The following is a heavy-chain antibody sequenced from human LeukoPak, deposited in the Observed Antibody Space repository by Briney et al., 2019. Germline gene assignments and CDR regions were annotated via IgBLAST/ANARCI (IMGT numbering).Heavy chain of an antibody. D-gene: IGHD3-10*01. CDR3: ARDVGPYYYGSGSSSAFDI. CDR2: IRHDGSSQ. V-gene: IGHV3-30*02. Sequence: GGSLRLSCAASGFAFSAYGMHWVRQAPGKGLEWLTFIRHDGSSQYYVDSVKGRLTISKDNSKSTLSLQMNSLRAEDTAVYYCARDVGPYYYGSGSSSAFDIWGQGTLVTVPS. CDR1: GFAFSAYG. J-gene: IGHJ3*02.